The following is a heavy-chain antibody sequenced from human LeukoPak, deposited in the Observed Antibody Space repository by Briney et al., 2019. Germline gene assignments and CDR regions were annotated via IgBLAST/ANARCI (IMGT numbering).Heavy chain of an antibody. V-gene: IGHV4-59*01. CDR3: ARDRRYGGKGDY. CDR2: IYYSGST. J-gene: IGHJ4*02. D-gene: IGHD4-23*01. CDR1: GGSISSYY. Sequence: SETLSLTCTVSGGSISSYYWSWIRQPPGKGLEWIGYIYYSGSTNYNPSLKSRVTISVDTSKNQFSLKLSSVTAADTAVYYCARDRRYGGKGDYWGQGTLVTVSS.